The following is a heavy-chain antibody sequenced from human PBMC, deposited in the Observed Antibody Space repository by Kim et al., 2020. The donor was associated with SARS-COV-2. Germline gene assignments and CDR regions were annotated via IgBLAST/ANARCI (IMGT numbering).Heavy chain of an antibody. V-gene: IGHV4-59*13. D-gene: IGHD3-10*01. Sequence: SETLSLTCTVSGGSISSYYWSWIRQPPGKGLEWIGYIYYSGSTNYNPSLKSRVTISVDTSKNQFSLKLSSVTAADTAVYYCARASLPTEYYYGSGDLNWFDPWGQGTLLTVSS. CDR3: ARASLPTEYYYGSGDLNWFDP. J-gene: IGHJ5*02. CDR1: GGSISSYY. CDR2: IYYSGST.